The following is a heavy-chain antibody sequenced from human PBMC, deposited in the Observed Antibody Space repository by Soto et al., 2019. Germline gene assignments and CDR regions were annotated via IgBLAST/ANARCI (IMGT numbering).Heavy chain of an antibody. CDR1: GFTFRGSA. J-gene: IGHJ4*02. CDR2: IRSSANSFST. CDR3: TGRDDFGTYESHF. V-gene: IGHV3-73*02. Sequence: VQLVESGGGLVQPGGSLKLSCATSGFTFRGSAIHWVRLASGKGLEWVGRIRSSANSFSTAYGASGEGRFTISRDDSKNTAYLQMNRLKTEDTDVYYCTGRDDFGTYESHFCGQGTQVTVSA. D-gene: IGHD4-4*01.